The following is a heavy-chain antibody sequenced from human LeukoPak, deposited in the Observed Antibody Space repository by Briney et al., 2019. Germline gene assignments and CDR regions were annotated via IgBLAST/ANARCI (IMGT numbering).Heavy chain of an antibody. CDR1: GFTFGVYA. CDR2: IKADGGEK. D-gene: IGHD6-6*01. J-gene: IGHJ4*02. Sequence: GGSLRLSCTASGFTFGVYAMSWFRQAPGKGLEWVAKIKADGGEKDHVASVKGRFTISRDNAKNSLYLQMNGLRVEDTAVYYCARGGAARPDFWGQGTLVTVSS. CDR3: ARGGAARPDF. V-gene: IGHV3-7*01.